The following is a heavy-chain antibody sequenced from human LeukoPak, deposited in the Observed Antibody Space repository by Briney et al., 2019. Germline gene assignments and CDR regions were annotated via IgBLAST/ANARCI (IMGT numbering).Heavy chain of an antibody. CDR3: AKGWGSYYYYYYMDV. V-gene: IGHV3-9*01. Sequence: PGGSLKLSCAASGFTFDDYAMHWVRQAPGKGLEWVSGISWNSGSIGYADSVKGRFTISRDNAKNSLYLQMNSLRAEDTALYYCAKGWGSYYYYYYMDVWGNGTTVTISS. J-gene: IGHJ6*03. CDR1: GFTFDDYA. D-gene: IGHD3-16*01. CDR2: ISWNSGSI.